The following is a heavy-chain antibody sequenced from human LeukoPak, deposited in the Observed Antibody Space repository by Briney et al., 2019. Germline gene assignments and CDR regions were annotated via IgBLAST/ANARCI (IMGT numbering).Heavy chain of an antibody. CDR1: GYTFTGYY. V-gene: IGHV1-2*02. J-gene: IGHJ3*02. CDR2: INPNSGGT. CDR3: ARETTGLAAFDI. Sequence: ASVKVSCKASGYTFTGYYMHWVRQAPGQGLEWMGWINPNSGGTNYAQKFQGRVTMTRDTSISTAYMELSRLRPDDTAVYYCARETTGLAAFDIWGQGTMVTVSS. D-gene: IGHD4-11*01.